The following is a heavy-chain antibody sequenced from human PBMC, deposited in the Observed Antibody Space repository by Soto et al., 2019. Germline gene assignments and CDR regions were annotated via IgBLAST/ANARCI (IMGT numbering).Heavy chain of an antibody. Sequence: GGSLRLSCAASGITFSTYSMSLVRPAPGKGVGWVSTITTSGGNTYYADSVQGRFTISRDNSKNTLYLQMNSLRAEDTAVYYCAGRYCTNGVCYTNYYYYIDVWGKGTTVTVSS. CDR1: GITFSTYS. CDR3: AGRYCTNGVCYTNYYYYIDV. J-gene: IGHJ6*03. V-gene: IGHV3-23*01. D-gene: IGHD2-8*01. CDR2: ITTSGGNT.